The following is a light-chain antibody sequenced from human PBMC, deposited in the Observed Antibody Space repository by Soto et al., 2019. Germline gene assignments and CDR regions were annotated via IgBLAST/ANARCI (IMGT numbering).Light chain of an antibody. J-gene: IGKJ1*01. Sequence: ETVMTQSPATLSVSPGERATLSCRASQSVSNNLAWYQQKPGQTPRLLIYDASTRATGIPARFSGSGSGTEFTLTISSLQSEDFALYYCQQYNNWPPRWTFGQGTKVEIK. CDR1: QSVSNN. CDR2: DAS. V-gene: IGKV3-15*01. CDR3: QQYNNWPPRWT.